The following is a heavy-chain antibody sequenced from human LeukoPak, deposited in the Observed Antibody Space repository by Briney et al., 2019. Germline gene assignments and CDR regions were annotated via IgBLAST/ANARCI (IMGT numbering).Heavy chain of an antibody. CDR1: GFTFSSYW. D-gene: IGHD2-2*01. Sequence: GGSPRLSCAASGFTFSSYWMHWVRQVPGKSLMWVSGINTDGSSTRYADSVKGRFTISRDNAKNTVYLQMHSLRGEDTAVYYCARPPLYTSSFDYWGQGTLVTVSS. CDR2: INTDGSST. V-gene: IGHV3-74*01. J-gene: IGHJ4*02. CDR3: ARPPLYTSSFDY.